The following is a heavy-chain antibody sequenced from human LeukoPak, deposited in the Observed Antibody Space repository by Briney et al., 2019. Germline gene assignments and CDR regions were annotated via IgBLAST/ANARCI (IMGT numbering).Heavy chain of an antibody. J-gene: IGHJ4*02. CDR2: ISSSSSYI. D-gene: IGHD3-10*01. Sequence: GGSLRLSCAASGFTFSSYSMNWVRQAPGKGLEWVSSISSSSSYIYYADSVKGRLIISRDNAKNSLYLQMNSLRAEDTAVYYCARVSLAGFDYWGQGTLVTVSS. CDR1: GFTFSSYS. V-gene: IGHV3-21*01. CDR3: ARVSLAGFDY.